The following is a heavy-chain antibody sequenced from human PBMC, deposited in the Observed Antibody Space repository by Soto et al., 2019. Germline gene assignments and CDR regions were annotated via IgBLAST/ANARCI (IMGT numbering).Heavy chain of an antibody. CDR2: VHPSGGNT. CDR1: GYSFTAYF. V-gene: IGHV1-46*01. J-gene: IGHJ4*02. CDR3: ACASDSSSSLFFDV. D-gene: IGHD3-22*01. Sequence: SVKVSCTASGYSFTAYFMHWVRQAPGQGLEWMGIVHPSGGNTNYAQKFQGRVTMTWDTSTTTVYMELSSLRSDDTAVYYCACASDSSSSLFFDVWGQGTPVTVSS.